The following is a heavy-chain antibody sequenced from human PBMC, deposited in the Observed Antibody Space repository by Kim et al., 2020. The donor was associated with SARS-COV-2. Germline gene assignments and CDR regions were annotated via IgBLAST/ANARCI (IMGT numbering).Heavy chain of an antibody. Sequence: GGSLRLSCAASGFTFSNYGMHWVRQAPGKGLEWVAVIWYDGTNKNYADSVKGRFTISRDNSKNTLYLQMNSLRAEATALYYCARDLWFGELVYYYYGMDVWGQGTTVTVSS. D-gene: IGHD3-10*01. J-gene: IGHJ6*02. CDR2: IWYDGTNK. CDR3: ARDLWFGELVYYYYGMDV. V-gene: IGHV3-33*01. CDR1: GFTFSNYG.